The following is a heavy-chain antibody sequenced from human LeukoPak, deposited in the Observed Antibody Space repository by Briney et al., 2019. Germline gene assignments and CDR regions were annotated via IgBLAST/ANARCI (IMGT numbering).Heavy chain of an antibody. CDR1: GGSFSGYY. CDR2: INHSGST. V-gene: IGHV4-34*01. CDR3: ARGPYYSSSLGVAKFRGTWLDY. Sequence: KPSETLSLTCAVYGGSFSGYYWSWIRQPPGKGLEWIGEINHSGSTNYNPSLKSRVTISVDTSKNQFSLKLSSVTAADTAVYYCARGPYYSSSLGVAKFRGTWLDYWGQGTLVTVSS. J-gene: IGHJ4*02. D-gene: IGHD6-13*01.